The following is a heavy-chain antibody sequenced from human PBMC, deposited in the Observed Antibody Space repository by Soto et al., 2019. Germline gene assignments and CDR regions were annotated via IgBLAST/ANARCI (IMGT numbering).Heavy chain of an antibody. CDR2: ISGSGDHT. CDR1: GFTFSSYA. V-gene: IGHV3-23*01. CDR3: AKNSGGSCYSPLDY. D-gene: IGHD2-15*01. Sequence: EVQLLESGGGLVQPGGSLRLSCAASGFTFSSYAMSWVRQAPGKGLEWVSIISGSGDHTYYADSVKGRFTISRDNSKNTLYLQMNSLRVDDTAVYYCAKNSGGSCYSPLDYWGQGTLGTGSS. J-gene: IGHJ4*02.